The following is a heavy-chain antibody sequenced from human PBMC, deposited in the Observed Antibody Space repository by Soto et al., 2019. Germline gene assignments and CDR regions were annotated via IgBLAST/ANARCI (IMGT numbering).Heavy chain of an antibody. J-gene: IGHJ3*02. Sequence: ASVKVSCKASGYIFTSYAMHWVRQAPGQRLEWMGWINAGNGNTKYSQKFQGRVTITRDTSASTAYMELSSLRSEDTAVYYCARDGAVRAFDIWGQGTMVTVSS. CDR1: GYIFTSYA. D-gene: IGHD3-22*01. CDR3: ARDGAVRAFDI. V-gene: IGHV1-3*01. CDR2: INAGNGNT.